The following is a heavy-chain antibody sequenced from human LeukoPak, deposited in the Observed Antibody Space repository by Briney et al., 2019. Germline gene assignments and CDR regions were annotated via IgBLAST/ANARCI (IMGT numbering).Heavy chain of an antibody. CDR3: ARAYYGSGSYKGNWFDP. CDR1: GYTFTSYG. J-gene: IGHJ5*02. Sequence: GASVKVSCKASGYTFTSYGISWVRQAPGQGLEWMGWISAYNGNTNYAQKLQGRVTMTTDTSTSTAYMELRSLRSDDTAVYYCARAYYGSGSYKGNWFDPWGQGTLVTVSS. V-gene: IGHV1-18*01. CDR2: ISAYNGNT. D-gene: IGHD3-10*01.